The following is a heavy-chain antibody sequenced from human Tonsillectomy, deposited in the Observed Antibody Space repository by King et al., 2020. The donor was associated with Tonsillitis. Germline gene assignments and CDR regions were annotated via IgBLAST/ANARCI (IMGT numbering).Heavy chain of an antibody. D-gene: IGHD2-21*02. CDR2: IYSSGGT. Sequence: QLQESGPGLVKPSETLSLTCTVSGGSISGYYWSWIRQPPGQGLEWIGYIYSSGGTFYSPSLKSRVTISVDASKNQFSLKLTSGTVADTAVYYCSRDRWGDLDYWGQGILVTVSS. J-gene: IGHJ4*02. CDR1: GGSISGYY. V-gene: IGHV4-59*01. CDR3: SRDRWGDLDY.